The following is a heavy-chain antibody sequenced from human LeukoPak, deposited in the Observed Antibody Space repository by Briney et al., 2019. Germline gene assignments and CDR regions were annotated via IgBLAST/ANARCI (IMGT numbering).Heavy chain of an antibody. CDR2: IYSGGST. Sequence: GGSLRLSCAASGFTVSSNYMSWVRQAPGKGLEWVSVIYSGGSTYYADSVKGRFTISRDNSKNTLYLQMNSLRAEDTAVYYCATFSGWELLLGAFDIWGQGTMVTVSS. J-gene: IGHJ3*02. CDR1: GFTVSSNY. CDR3: ATFSGWELLLGAFDI. D-gene: IGHD1-26*01. V-gene: IGHV3-66*01.